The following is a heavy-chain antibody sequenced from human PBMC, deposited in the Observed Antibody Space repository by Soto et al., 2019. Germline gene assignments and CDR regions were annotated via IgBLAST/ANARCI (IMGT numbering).Heavy chain of an antibody. CDR1: GYSFISYG. Sequence: QVQLVQSGAEVKKPWASVKVSCKSSGYSFISYGISWVRQAPGQGLEWMGWISAYNGNTNYAQKFQGRVTMTTDTSTSTAYMELRSLRSDDTAVYYCARDLPYDYVWGSYLSFDYWGQGTLVTVSS. D-gene: IGHD3-16*02. J-gene: IGHJ4*02. V-gene: IGHV1-18*01. CDR3: ARDLPYDYVWGSYLSFDY. CDR2: ISAYNGNT.